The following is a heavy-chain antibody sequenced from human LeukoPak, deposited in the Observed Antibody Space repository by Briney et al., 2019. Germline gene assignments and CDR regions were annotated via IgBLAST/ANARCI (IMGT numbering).Heavy chain of an antibody. CDR2: IYTRGST. CDR1: GGSINNYY. J-gene: IGHJ3*02. D-gene: IGHD2-15*01. V-gene: IGHV4-4*07. Sequence: PSETLSLTCTVSGGSINNYYWSWIRQPAGRGLEWIGRIYTRGSTNYNPSLKSRVTMSVDTSKNHFSLKLSSVTAADTAVYYCARGRSCSADICSGGDAFDIWGQGTMVSVSS. CDR3: ARGRSCSADICSGGDAFDI.